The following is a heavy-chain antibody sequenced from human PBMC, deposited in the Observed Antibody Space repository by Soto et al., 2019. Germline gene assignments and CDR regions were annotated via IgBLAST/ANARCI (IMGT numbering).Heavy chain of an antibody. D-gene: IGHD3-3*01. CDR2: IYYSGST. CDR3: ARMSSSDFWSGYDFDY. Sequence: PSETLSLTCTVSGGSISSGDYYWSWIRQPPGKGLEWIGYIYYSGSTYYNPSLKSRVTISVDTSKNQFSLKLSSVTAADTAVYCWARMSSSDFWSGYDFDYWGQGTLVTVS. V-gene: IGHV4-30-4*01. J-gene: IGHJ4*02. CDR1: GGSISSGDYY.